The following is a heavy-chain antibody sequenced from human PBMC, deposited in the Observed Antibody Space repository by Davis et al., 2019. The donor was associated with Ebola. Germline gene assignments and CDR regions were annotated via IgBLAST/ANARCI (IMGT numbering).Heavy chain of an antibody. V-gene: IGHV3-7*01. CDR3: ARKAARLRPFDY. J-gene: IGHJ4*02. CDR2: IKQDGSEK. D-gene: IGHD6-6*01. Sequence: GESLKISCAASGFTFSSYWMSWVRQAPGKGLEWVANIKQDGSEKYYVDSVKGQFTISRDNAKNSLYLQMNSLRAEDTAVYYCARKAARLRPFDYWGQGTLVTVSS. CDR1: GFTFSSYW.